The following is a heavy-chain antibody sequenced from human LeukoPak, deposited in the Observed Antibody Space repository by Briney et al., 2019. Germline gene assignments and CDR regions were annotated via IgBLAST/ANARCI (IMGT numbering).Heavy chain of an antibody. J-gene: IGHJ4*02. CDR3: ARDLGYYDRLDQFDC. Sequence: ASVKVSCKASGYTFTGYHIHWVRQAPGRGLEWMGWINANSGGTNYAQKFQGRVTLTRDTSISTAYMELSRLRSDDTAVYYCARDLGYYDRLDQFDCWGQGTLVTVFS. V-gene: IGHV1-2*02. CDR1: GYTFTGYH. CDR2: INANSGGT. D-gene: IGHD3-22*01.